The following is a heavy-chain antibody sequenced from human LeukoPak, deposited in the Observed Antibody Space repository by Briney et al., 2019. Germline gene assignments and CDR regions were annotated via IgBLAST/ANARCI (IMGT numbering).Heavy chain of an antibody. V-gene: IGHV1-18*04. D-gene: IGHD3-3*01. CDR3: ARASGYFLYYFDY. CDR2: ISAYNGNT. J-gene: IGHJ4*02. CDR1: GYTFTGYY. Sequence: ASVKVSCKASGYTFTGYYMHWVRQAPGQGLEWMGWISAYNGNTNYAQKLQGRVTMTTDTSTSTAYMELRSLRSDDTAVYYCARASGYFLYYFDYWGQGTLVTVSS.